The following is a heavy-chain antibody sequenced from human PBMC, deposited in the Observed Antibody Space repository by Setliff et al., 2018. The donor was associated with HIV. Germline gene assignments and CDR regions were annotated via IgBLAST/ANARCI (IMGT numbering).Heavy chain of an antibody. V-gene: IGHV5-51*01. D-gene: IGHD3-10*01. Sequence: PGESLKISCKGSGYTFANYWIGWVRQMPGRGLEWMGIIYPRDSDTKYSPSFQGQVIISADESISTTYLQWGSLKASDTAIYYCGRGRDVIDVWGQGTTVTVSS. CDR2: IYPRDSDT. J-gene: IGHJ3*01. CDR1: GYTFANYW. CDR3: GRGRDVIDV.